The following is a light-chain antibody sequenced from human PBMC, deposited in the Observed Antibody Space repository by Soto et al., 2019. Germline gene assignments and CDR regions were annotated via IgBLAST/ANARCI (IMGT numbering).Light chain of an antibody. J-gene: IGKJ5*01. CDR3: QQTKSFPPIT. CDR1: QGISRY. CDR2: AAS. Sequence: DIQMTQSPTSVSASVGDRVTITCRASQGISRYLAWYQQKPGEAPKLLIYAASTVQSGVSSRFSGSGSGTDFTLTISSLQPEDFATYYCQQTKSFPPITFGQGTRVETK. V-gene: IGKV1D-12*01.